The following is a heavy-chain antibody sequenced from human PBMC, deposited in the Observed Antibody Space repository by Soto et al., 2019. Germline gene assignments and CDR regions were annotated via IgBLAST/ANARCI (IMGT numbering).Heavy chain of an antibody. CDR1: GFTFSSYS. J-gene: IGHJ6*02. D-gene: IGHD3-16*01. CDR3: ARAKQGGDYYYYGMDV. CDR2: ISSSSSTI. Sequence: GGSLRLSCAASGFTFSSYSMNWVRQAPGKGLEWVSYISSSSSTIYYADSVKGRFTISRDNAKNSLYLQMNSLRDEDTAVYYCARAKQGGDYYYYGMDVWGQGTTVTVSS. V-gene: IGHV3-48*02.